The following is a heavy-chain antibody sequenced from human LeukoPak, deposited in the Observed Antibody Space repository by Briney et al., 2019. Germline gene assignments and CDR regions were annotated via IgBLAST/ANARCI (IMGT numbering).Heavy chain of an antibody. Sequence: SETLSLTCTVSGGSISSYYWSWIRQPPGKGLEWIGYIYYSGSTNYNPSLKSRATISVDTSKNQFSLKLSSVTAADTAVYYCARNPYYYDSSVLGDAFDIWGQGTMVTVSS. V-gene: IGHV4-59*08. D-gene: IGHD3-22*01. J-gene: IGHJ3*02. CDR1: GGSISSYY. CDR3: ARNPYYYDSSVLGDAFDI. CDR2: IYYSGST.